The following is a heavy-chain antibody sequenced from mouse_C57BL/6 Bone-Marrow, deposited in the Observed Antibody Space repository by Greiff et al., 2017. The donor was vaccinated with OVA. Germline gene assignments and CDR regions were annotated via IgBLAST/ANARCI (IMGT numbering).Heavy chain of an antibody. CDR3: TAIYYGYAFDY. CDR1: GYSFTDYN. CDR2: INPNYGTT. Sequence: EVQLQQSGPELVKPGASVKISCKASGYSFTDYNMNWVKQSNGKSLEWIGVINPNYGTTSYNQKFKGKATLTVDQSSSTAYLQLSSLTSEDTAVYYCTAIYYGYAFDYWGQGTTLTVSS. J-gene: IGHJ2*01. V-gene: IGHV1-39*01. D-gene: IGHD2-2*01.